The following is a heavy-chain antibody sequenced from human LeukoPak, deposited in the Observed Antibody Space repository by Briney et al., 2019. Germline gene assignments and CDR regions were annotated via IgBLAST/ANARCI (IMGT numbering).Heavy chain of an antibody. CDR2: ISGSGGST. J-gene: IGHJ4*02. CDR1: GFTFSSYA. Sequence: PGGSLRLSCAASGFTFSSYAMSWVRQAPGKGLEWVSAISGSGGSTYYADSVKGRFTISRDNSKNTLYLQMNSLRAEDTAVYYCAKGDRLLWFGELFTYFDYWGQGTLVTVSS. V-gene: IGHV3-23*01. D-gene: IGHD3-10*01. CDR3: AKGDRLLWFGELFTYFDY.